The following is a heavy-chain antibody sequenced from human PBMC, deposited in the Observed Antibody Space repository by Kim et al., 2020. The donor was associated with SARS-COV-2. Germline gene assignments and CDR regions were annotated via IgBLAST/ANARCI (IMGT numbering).Heavy chain of an antibody. J-gene: IGHJ6*02. V-gene: IGHV4-38-2*02. Sequence: SETLSLTCTVSGYSISSGYYWGWIRQPPGKGLEWIGSIYHSGSTYYNPSLKSRVTISVDTSKNQFSLKLSSVTAADTAVYYCARDVSEQWLVNYYYYYGMDVWGQGTTVTVSS. CDR1: GYSISSGYY. CDR2: IYHSGST. CDR3: ARDVSEQWLVNYYYYYGMDV. D-gene: IGHD6-19*01.